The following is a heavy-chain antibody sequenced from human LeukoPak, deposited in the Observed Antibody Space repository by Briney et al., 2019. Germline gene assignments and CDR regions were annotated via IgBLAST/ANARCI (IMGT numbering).Heavy chain of an antibody. CDR1: GFTFSSYS. CDR2: ISSSSSYI. D-gene: IGHD2-15*01. CDR3: ARGGGVVPKNYYYMDV. V-gene: IGHV3-21*01. Sequence: GGSLRLSCAASGFTFSSYSTNWVRQAPGKGLEWVSCISSSSSYIYYADSVKGRFTISRDNAKNSLYLQMNSLRAEDTAVYYCARGGGVVPKNYYYMDVWGKGTTVTVSS. J-gene: IGHJ6*03.